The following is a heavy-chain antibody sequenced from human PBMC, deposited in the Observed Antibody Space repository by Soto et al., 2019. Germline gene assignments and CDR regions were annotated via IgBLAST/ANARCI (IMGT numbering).Heavy chain of an antibody. V-gene: IGHV1-3*01. D-gene: IGHD1-26*01. Sequence: GASVKVSCKASGYTFTSYAMHWVRQAPGQRLEWMGWINAGNGNTKYSQKFQGRVTITRDTSASTAYMELSSLRSEDTAVYYCARDRWELLAWFDPWGQGTLVTVSS. CDR2: INAGNGNT. J-gene: IGHJ5*02. CDR1: GYTFTSYA. CDR3: ARDRWELLAWFDP.